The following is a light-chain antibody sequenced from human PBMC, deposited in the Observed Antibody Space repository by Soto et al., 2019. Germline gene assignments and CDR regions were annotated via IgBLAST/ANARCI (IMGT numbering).Light chain of an antibody. J-gene: IGKJ3*01. V-gene: IGKV1-39*01. CDR3: RQSYTIPFT. CDR2: AAS. CDR1: ESISRT. Sequence: DIQMTQSPSSLSASVGDRVTIACRAGESISRTLNSYQQKAGKAPKLLIYAASSLQSGVPSRFSGSGSGTDFTLTISSLQPEDFSTYYCRQSYTIPFTFGPGTKVDI.